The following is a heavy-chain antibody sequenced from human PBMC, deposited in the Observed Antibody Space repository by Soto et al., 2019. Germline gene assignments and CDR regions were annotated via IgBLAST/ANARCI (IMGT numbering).Heavy chain of an antibody. D-gene: IGHD6-13*01. CDR1: GGTFSSYA. CDR2: IIPIFGTA. V-gene: IGHV1-69*13. CDR3: ARDQIAAAAPDYYYYGMDV. J-gene: IGHJ6*02. Sequence: SVKVSCKASGGTFSSYAISWVRQAPGQGLEWKGGIIPIFGTANYAQKFQGRVTITADESTSTAYMELSSLRSEDTAVYYCARDQIAAAAPDYYYYGMDVWGQGTTVTVSS.